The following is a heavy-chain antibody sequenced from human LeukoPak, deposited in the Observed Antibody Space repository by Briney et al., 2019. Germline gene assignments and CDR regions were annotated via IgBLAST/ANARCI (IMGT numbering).Heavy chain of an antibody. CDR2: IYHRGNI. CDR1: GDSISSSNW. CDR3: VRALGYCSGGSCVWFDP. V-gene: IGHV4-4*02. J-gene: IGHJ5*02. Sequence: SETLSLTCAVSGDSISSSNWWSWVRQPPGKGLEWLGEIYHRGNIDYNPSLKSRVTISVDTSKNQFSLKLSSVTAADTAVYYCVRALGYCSGGSCVWFDPWGQGTLVTVSS. D-gene: IGHD2-15*01.